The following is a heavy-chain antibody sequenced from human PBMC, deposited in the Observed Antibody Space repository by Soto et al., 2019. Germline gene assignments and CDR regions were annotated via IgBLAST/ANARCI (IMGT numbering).Heavy chain of an antibody. Sequence: GGSLRLSCAASGFTFSSYAMSWVRQAPGKGLEWVSAISGSGISTYYADSVKGRFTISRDNAKNSLYLQMNSLRAEDTAVYYCARSGNETFDYWGQGTLVTVSS. CDR3: ARSGNETFDY. V-gene: IGHV3-23*01. D-gene: IGHD1-1*01. J-gene: IGHJ4*02. CDR2: ISGSGIST. CDR1: GFTFSSYA.